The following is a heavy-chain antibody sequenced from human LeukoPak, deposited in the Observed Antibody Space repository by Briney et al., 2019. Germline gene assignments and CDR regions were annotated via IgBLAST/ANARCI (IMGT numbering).Heavy chain of an antibody. CDR2: VDSDGGGT. D-gene: IGHD6-13*01. CDR3: ARVGGSAFTGIAAAGTGSDY. V-gene: IGHV3-74*01. CDR1: GFTFNKHW. J-gene: IGHJ4*02. Sequence: GGSLRLSCAASGFTFNKHWIHWVRQAPGKGLVWVSRVDSDGGGTTFVDSVKGRFTISRDNAKNSLYLQMNSLRAEDTAVYYCARVGGSAFTGIAAAGTGSDYWGQGTLVTVSS.